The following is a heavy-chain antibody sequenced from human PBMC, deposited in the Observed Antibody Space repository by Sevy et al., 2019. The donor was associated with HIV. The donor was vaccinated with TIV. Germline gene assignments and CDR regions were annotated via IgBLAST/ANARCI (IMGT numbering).Heavy chain of an antibody. V-gene: IGHV3-21*01. D-gene: IGHD4-17*01. CDR2: ISSTPGYI. CDR1: GFSFSSYA. J-gene: IGHJ3*01. Sequence: GGSLRLSYAASGFSFSSYAMSWVRLAPGKGLEWVSSISSTPGYIYYADSVKGRFTISRDNAKNSLYLQMNSLRAEDTAVYYCATHTVTTIRGAFDFWGQGTMVTVSS. CDR3: ATHTVTTIRGAFDF.